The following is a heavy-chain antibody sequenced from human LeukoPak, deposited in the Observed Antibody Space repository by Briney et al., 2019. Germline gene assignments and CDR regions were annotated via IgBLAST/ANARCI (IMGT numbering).Heavy chain of an antibody. CDR2: ISAYNGNT. V-gene: IGHV1-18*01. CDR3: AREDGGLGSNGFDP. D-gene: IGHD4-23*01. Sequence: GASVKVSCKASGYTFTSYGISWVRQAPGQGLEWMGWISAYNGNTNYAQKLQGRVTMTTDTSTSTAYMELRSLRSDDTAVYYWAREDGGLGSNGFDPWGQGTLVTVS. CDR1: GYTFTSYG. J-gene: IGHJ5*02.